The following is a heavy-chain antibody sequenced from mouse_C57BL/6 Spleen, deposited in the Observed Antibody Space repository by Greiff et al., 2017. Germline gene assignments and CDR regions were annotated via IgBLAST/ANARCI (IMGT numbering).Heavy chain of an antibody. CDR1: GYTFTSYW. J-gene: IGHJ2*01. V-gene: IGHV1-53*01. Sequence: QVQLQQPGTELVKPGASVKLSCKASGYTFTSYWMHWVKQRPGQGLEWIGNINPSNGGTNYNEKFKSKATLTVDKSSSTAYMQLSSLTSEDSAVYYYARSNPCITTVEDWGQGTTLTVSS. D-gene: IGHD1-1*01. CDR2: INPSNGGT. CDR3: ARSNPCITTVED.